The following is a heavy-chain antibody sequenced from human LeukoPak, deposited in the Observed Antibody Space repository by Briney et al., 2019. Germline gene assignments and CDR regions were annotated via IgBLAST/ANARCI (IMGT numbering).Heavy chain of an antibody. Sequence: SETLSLTCTVSGGSISNYYWSWIRQPPGKGLEWIGYIHYSGSTHYNPSLKSRVTISVDTSKNQFSLKLSSVTAADTAVYYCASSGYSSSWYRVGYWGQGTLVTVSS. CDR1: GGSISNYY. D-gene: IGHD6-13*01. CDR3: ASSGYSSSWYRVGY. J-gene: IGHJ4*02. V-gene: IGHV4-59*12. CDR2: IHYSGST.